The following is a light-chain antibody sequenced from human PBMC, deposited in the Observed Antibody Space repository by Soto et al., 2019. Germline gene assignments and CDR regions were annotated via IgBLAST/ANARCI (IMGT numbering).Light chain of an antibody. CDR2: SNN. J-gene: IGLJ1*01. CDR1: SSNIGSNT. Sequence: QSLMAHHTSSSGTPGQRITISCSGSSSNIGSNTVNWYQQLPGTAPKLLIYSNNQRPSGVPDRFSGSKSGTSASLAISGLQSEDEADYYCAPWDDSLNGYVFGTGTKVTVL. V-gene: IGLV1-44*01. CDR3: APWDDSLNGYV.